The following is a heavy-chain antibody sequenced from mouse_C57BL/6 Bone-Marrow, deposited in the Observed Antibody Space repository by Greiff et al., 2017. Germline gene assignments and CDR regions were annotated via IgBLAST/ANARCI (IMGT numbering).Heavy chain of an antibody. CDR2: INPNNGST. CDR1: GYTFTDYY. V-gene: IGHV1-26*01. J-gene: IGHJ2*01. D-gene: IGHD1-1*01. Sequence: EVQLQQSGPELVKPGASVKISCKASGYTFTDYYMNWVKQSHGKSLEWIGDINPNNGSTNYNEKFKSKATLTVDKSSSTAYMQLSSLTSEDSAVYYCARGTTVVSFDYWGQGTTLTVSS. CDR3: ARGTTVVSFDY.